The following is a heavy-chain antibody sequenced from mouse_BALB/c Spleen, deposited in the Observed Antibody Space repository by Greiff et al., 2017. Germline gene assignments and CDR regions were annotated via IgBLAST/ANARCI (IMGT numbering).Heavy chain of an antibody. Sequence: QVQLKESGAELVRPGTSVKISCKASGYTFTNYWLGWVKQRPGHGLEWIGDIYPGGGYTNYNEKFKGKATLTADTSSSTAYMQLSSLTSADSAVYFCARFPYGYEDMDYWGQGTSVTVSS. J-gene: IGHJ4*01. V-gene: IGHV1-63*02. CDR3: ARFPYGYEDMDY. CDR2: IYPGGGYT. D-gene: IGHD2-2*01. CDR1: GYTFTNYW.